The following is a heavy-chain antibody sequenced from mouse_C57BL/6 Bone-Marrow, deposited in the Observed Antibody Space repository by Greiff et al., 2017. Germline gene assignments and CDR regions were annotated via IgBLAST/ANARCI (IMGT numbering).Heavy chain of an antibody. CDR1: EYEFPSHD. Sequence: EVNVVESGGGLVQPGESLKLSCESNEYEFPSHDMSWVRKTPEKRLELVAAINSDGGSTYYPDTMERRFIISRDNTKKTLYLQMSSLRSEDTALYYCARPRIYYEYDGFAYWGQGTLVTVSA. CDR3: ARPRIYYEYDGFAY. CDR2: INSDGGST. V-gene: IGHV5-2*01. D-gene: IGHD2-4*01. J-gene: IGHJ3*01.